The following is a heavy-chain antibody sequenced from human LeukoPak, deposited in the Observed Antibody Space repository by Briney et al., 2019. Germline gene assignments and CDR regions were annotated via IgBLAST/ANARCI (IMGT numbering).Heavy chain of an antibody. J-gene: IGHJ4*02. CDR2: INPNSGGT. V-gene: IGHV1-2*02. CDR1: GYTFTGYY. Sequence: ASVKVSCKASGYTFTGYYMHWVRQAPGQGLEWMGWINPNSGGTNYAQKIQGRVTMTRDTSISTAYMELSRLRSDDTAVYYCARAEVYDILTGYRWGQGTLVTVSS. CDR3: ARAEVYDILTGYR. D-gene: IGHD3-9*01.